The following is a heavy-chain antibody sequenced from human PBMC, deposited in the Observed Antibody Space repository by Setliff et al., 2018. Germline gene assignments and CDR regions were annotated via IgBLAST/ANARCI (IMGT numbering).Heavy chain of an antibody. Sequence: PSETLSLTCAVSGASISSYYWSWIRQPPGKGPEWIGYIYSDGTTNYNPSLKSRMTISLDMSKNQFSLNLNSVTAADTAVYYCARQPYSTTYYYYYYYMDVWGKGTTVTVSS. CDR2: IYSDGTT. CDR3: ARQPYSTTYYYYYYYMDV. D-gene: IGHD6-13*01. V-gene: IGHV4-59*08. CDR1: GASISSYY. J-gene: IGHJ6*03.